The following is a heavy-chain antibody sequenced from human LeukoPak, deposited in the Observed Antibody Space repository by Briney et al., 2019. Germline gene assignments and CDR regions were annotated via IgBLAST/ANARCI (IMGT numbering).Heavy chain of an antibody. J-gene: IGHJ4*02. CDR3: ARGYQSGHYYY. CDR1: GFTFGDYS. D-gene: IGHD3-22*01. CDR2: IRSKGSGGTT. Sequence: PGGSLRLSCISSGFTFGDYSMSWFRQAPGKGLEWVGFIRSKGSGGTTEYAASVKGRFTILRDDSKIIAYLQINRLKTEDTAVYFCARGYQSGHYYYWGQGTLVAVSS. V-gene: IGHV3-49*03.